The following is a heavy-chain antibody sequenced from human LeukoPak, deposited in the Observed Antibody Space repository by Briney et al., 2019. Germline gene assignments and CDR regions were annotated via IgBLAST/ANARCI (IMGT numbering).Heavy chain of an antibody. CDR3: ARRATVGAYYFDY. J-gene: IGHJ4*02. D-gene: IGHD4-23*01. Sequence: PSETLSLTCTVSGGSISSSSYYWGWIRQPPGKGLEWIGSIYYSGSTYYNPSLKSWVTISVDTSKNQFSLKLSSVTAADTAVYYCARRATVGAYYFDYWGQGTLVTVSS. CDR1: GGSISSSSYY. V-gene: IGHV4-39*07. CDR2: IYYSGST.